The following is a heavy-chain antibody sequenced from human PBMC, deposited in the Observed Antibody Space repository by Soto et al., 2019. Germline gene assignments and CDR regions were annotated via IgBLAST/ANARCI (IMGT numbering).Heavy chain of an antibody. CDR3: ATGGSYCSTTGCLYWYLDL. CDR1: MGSISSNNW. V-gene: IGHV4-4*02. Sequence: QVHLQESGAGLVKASRTLSLTCAVSMGSISSNNWRSWVRQPPGKGLEWIGEIYHNGTTHYNPSLNSRVTISVDTSKNQCSLNLTSVTAADTAVYYCATGGSYCSTTGCLYWYLDLWGRGTLVSVSS. J-gene: IGHJ2*01. D-gene: IGHD2-2*01. CDR2: IYHNGTT.